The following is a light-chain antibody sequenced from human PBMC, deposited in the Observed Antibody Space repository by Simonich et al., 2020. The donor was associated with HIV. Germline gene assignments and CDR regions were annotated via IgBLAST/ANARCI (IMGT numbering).Light chain of an antibody. V-gene: IGKV1-8*01. CDR3: QQYYSYPQT. J-gene: IGKJ2*01. CDR1: QGISSY. CDR2: SAS. Sequence: AIRMTQSPSSLSASTGDRVTITCRASQGISSYLAWYQQKPGKAPKLLIYSASTLTSGVPSRFSGSGSGTDFTLTISCLQSEDFATYYCQQYYSYPQTFGQGTKLEIK.